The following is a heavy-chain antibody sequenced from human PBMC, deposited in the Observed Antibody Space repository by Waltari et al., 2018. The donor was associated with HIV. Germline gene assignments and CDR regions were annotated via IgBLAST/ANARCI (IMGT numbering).Heavy chain of an antibody. CDR2: INHSGST. J-gene: IGHJ4*02. V-gene: IGHV4-34*01. Sequence: QVQLQQWGARLLKPSETLSLTCAVYGGSLSGFHWSWIRQSPGKGLEWIGEINHSGSTNYNPSLKSRVTISVDTSKKQFFLKLNSVTAADTAVYYCARAGTAITRDFDCWGQGTLVTVSS. CDR3: ARAGTAITRDFDC. CDR1: GGSLSGFH. D-gene: IGHD1-1*01.